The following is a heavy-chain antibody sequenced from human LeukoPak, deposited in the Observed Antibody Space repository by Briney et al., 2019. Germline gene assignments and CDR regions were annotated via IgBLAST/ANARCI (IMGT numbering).Heavy chain of an antibody. D-gene: IGHD3-22*01. CDR1: GGTFSGYA. CDR3: ARDWYYYDSSGYYFPQGVLDY. V-gene: IGHV1-69*05. J-gene: IGHJ4*02. CDR2: IIPIFGTA. Sequence: SVKVSCKASGGTFSGYAISWVRQAPGQGLERMGRIIPIFGTANYAQKFQGRVTITTDESTSTAYMELSSLRSEDTAVYYCARDWYYYDSSGYYFPQGVLDYWGQGTLVTVSS.